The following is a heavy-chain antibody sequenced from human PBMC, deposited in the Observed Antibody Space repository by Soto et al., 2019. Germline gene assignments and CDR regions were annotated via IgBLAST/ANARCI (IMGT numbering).Heavy chain of an antibody. Sequence: EVQLLESGGGLVQPGGSLRLSCAASGFTFSSYAMSWVRQAPGKGLEWVSAISGSGGSTYYADSVKGRFTISRDNSKNTLYLQMNSRRAEDTSVYYCAKTAGYYDFWSCFPSSYYFDYWGQGTLVTVSS. V-gene: IGHV3-23*01. CDR1: GFTFSSYA. J-gene: IGHJ4*02. D-gene: IGHD3-3*01. CDR2: ISGSGGST. CDR3: AKTAGYYDFWSCFPSSYYFDY.